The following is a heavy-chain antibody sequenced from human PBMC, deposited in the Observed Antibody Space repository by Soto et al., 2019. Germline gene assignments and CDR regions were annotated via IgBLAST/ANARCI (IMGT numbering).Heavy chain of an antibody. J-gene: IGHJ4*02. CDR3: VRACGRLTPDY. Sequence: EVQLVESGGGLVQPGGSLRLSCAGSGFTFSDYWMNWVRQAPGKGLEWVANIKKDGGGELYVDSVKGRFTISRDTAKNSLFLQMNSLRAEDKAVYYCVRACGRLTPDYWGQGTLVTVSS. CDR1: GFTFSDYW. D-gene: IGHD7-27*01. CDR2: IKKDGGGE. V-gene: IGHV3-7*03.